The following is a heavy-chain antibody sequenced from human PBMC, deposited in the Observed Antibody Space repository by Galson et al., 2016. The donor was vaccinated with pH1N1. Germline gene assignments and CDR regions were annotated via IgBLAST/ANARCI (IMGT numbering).Heavy chain of an antibody. Sequence: SVKVSCKASGDGFSSHTITWVRQAPGQGLEWVGRFIPMINLANSAQKFQGRVTITADKSTTTVYMHLTSLRPEDTAVYYCARVRSPEAMSGTLLYWGQGTLVTVSS. V-gene: IGHV1-69*02. D-gene: IGHD2-15*01. CDR2: FIPMINLA. J-gene: IGHJ4*02. CDR1: GDGFSSHT. CDR3: ARVRSPEAMSGTLLY.